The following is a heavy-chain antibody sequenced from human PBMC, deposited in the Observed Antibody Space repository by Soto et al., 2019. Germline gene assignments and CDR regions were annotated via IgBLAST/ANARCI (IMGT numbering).Heavy chain of an antibody. CDR1: GYAFTRNG. CDR2: IIPIFGTA. D-gene: IGHD5-12*01. V-gene: IGHV1-69*13. CDR3: AKGGYDPLSEIDY. J-gene: IGHJ4*02. Sequence: SVKVSCKTSGYAFTRNGISWVRQAPGQGLEWMGGIIPIFGTANYAQKFQGRVTITADESTSTAYMELSSLRSEDTAVYYCAKGGYDPLSEIDYWGQGTLVTVSS.